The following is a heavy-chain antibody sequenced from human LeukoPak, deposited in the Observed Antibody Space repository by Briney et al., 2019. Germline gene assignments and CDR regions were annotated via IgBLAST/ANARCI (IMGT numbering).Heavy chain of an antibody. J-gene: IGHJ4*02. D-gene: IGHD1-26*01. CDR3: ARVGGSYYPYYFDY. V-gene: IGHV3-7*01. CDR1: GFTFRSYW. Sequence: PGGSLRLSCAASGFTFRSYWMSWVRQAPGKGLEWVANIKQDGGEKYYVDSVKGRFTISRDNSKNSLYLQMNSLRAEDTAVYYCARVGGSYYPYYFDYWGQGTLVTVSS. CDR2: IKQDGGEK.